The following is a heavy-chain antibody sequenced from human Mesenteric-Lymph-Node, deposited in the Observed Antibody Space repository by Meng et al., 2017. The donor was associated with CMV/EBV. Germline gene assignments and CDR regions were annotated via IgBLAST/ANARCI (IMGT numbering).Heavy chain of an antibody. Sequence: GESLKISCAASRVTFNSYAMSWVRQGPGKGLEWVSVISIDGSTTYYADSVKGRFTISRDSSQNTLYLQMKSLRADDTAVYYCAYGNVMVRGVITSYCGMGVWGQGTAVTVSS. V-gene: IGHV3-23*01. CDR3: AYGNVMVRGVITSYCGMGV. J-gene: IGHJ6*02. CDR2: ISIDGSTT. D-gene: IGHD3-10*01. CDR1: RVTFNSYA.